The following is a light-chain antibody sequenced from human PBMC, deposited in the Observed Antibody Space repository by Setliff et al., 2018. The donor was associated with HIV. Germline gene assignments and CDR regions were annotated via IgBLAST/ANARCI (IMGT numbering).Light chain of an antibody. Sequence: QSVLTQPPSVSGAPGQMVTISCIGSSSNIGAGYDVHWYQQVPGTAPKLLIFDNHIRPSGVPDRFSGSKSGNTASLTISGLQAEDEADYYCCSYAGSSTYVFGTGTKGTVL. CDR3: CSYAGSSTYV. CDR2: DNH. V-gene: IGLV1-40*01. CDR1: SSNIGAGYD. J-gene: IGLJ1*01.